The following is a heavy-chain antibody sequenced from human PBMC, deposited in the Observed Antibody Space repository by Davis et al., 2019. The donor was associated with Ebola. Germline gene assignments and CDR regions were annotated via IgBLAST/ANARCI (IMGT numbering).Heavy chain of an antibody. CDR2: INPSGGNT. CDR1: GYTFTSYY. J-gene: IGHJ4*02. CDR3: AGGYFGSGSYYTSSYYFDN. Sequence: ASSVNVSCMASGYTFTSYYVHWVRQAPGQGREWMGVINPSGGNTNYAQKFQGRVTMTRDTSTSTVYMELSSLRSDDTAVYFCAGGYFGSGSYYTSSYYFDNWGQGTLVTVSS. D-gene: IGHD3-10*01. V-gene: IGHV1-46*01.